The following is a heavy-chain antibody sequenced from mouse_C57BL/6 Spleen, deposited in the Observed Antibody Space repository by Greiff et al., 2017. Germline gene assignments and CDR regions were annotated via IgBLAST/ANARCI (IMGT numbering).Heavy chain of an antibody. J-gene: IGHJ4*01. CDR2: INPSSGYT. CDR3: ASGDYGSGDSDAMDY. CDR1: GYTFTSYW. Sequence: VQVVESGAELAKPGASVKLSCKASGYTFTSYWMHWVKQRPGQGLEWIGYINPSSGYTKYNQKFKDKATLTADKSSSTAYMQLSSLTYEDSAVYYCASGDYGSGDSDAMDYWGQGTSVTVSS. V-gene: IGHV1-7*01. D-gene: IGHD1-1*01.